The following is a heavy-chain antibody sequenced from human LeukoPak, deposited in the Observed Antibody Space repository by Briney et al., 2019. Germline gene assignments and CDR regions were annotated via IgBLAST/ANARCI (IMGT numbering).Heavy chain of an antibody. J-gene: IGHJ4*02. CDR1: GFTFSSYA. CDR2: ITYDGSNK. CDR3: ARANGLYYFDY. D-gene: IGHD4-17*01. Sequence: PGVCLRLSCAASGFTFSSYAMHWVRQAPGKGLEWVAVITYDGSNKYYADSVKGRFTISRDNSKNTLYLQMNSLRAEDTAVYYCARANGLYYFDYWGQGTLVT. V-gene: IGHV3-30-3*01.